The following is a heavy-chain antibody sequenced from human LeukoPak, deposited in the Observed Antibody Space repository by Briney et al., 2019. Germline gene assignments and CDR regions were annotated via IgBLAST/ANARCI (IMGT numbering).Heavy chain of an antibody. CDR1: DFTFSSHW. CDR3: ARGHVAGTDRHWDY. V-gene: IGHV3-74*01. D-gene: IGHD6-19*01. CDR2: IISDGSSI. Sequence: GGSLRLSCATSDFTFSSHWMHWVRQAPGKGLVWVSRIISDGSSISYADSVKGRFTISRDNVKNTLYLQMNSLRAEDTAVYYCARGHVAGTDRHWDYWGQGALVTVSS. J-gene: IGHJ4*02.